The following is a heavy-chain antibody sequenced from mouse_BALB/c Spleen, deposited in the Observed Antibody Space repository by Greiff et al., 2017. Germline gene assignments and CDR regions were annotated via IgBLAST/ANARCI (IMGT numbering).Heavy chain of an antibody. V-gene: IGHV1-54*01. CDR1: GYAFTNYL. CDR2: INPGSGGT. CDR3: ARKILPYFDV. D-gene: IGHD1-1*01. Sequence: VQRVESGAELVRPGTSVKVSCKASGYAFTNYLIEWVKQRPGQGLEWIGVINPGSGGTNYNEKFKGKATLTADKSSSTAYMQLSSLTSDDSAVYFCARKILPYFDVWGEGTTVTVSS. J-gene: IGHJ1*01.